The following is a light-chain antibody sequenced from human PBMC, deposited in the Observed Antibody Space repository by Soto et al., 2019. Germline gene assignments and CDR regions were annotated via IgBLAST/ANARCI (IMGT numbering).Light chain of an antibody. Sequence: DIVMTQSPDSLAVSLGERATINCKSSQSVLYSSNNKNYLAWYQQKPGQPPKLLIYWASTRESGVPDRFSGSGSGTDFTLSISSLHAESVAVYYCQQYYSTPWTFGQGTKVEIK. CDR1: QSVLYSSNNKNY. J-gene: IGKJ1*01. CDR2: WAS. V-gene: IGKV4-1*01. CDR3: QQYYSTPWT.